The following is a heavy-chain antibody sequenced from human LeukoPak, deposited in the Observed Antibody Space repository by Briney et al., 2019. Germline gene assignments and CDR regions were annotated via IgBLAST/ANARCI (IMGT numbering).Heavy chain of an antibody. CDR3: ARERYRSGGSCYRDKAFDY. CDR1: GFTFSSYA. CDR2: ISGSGSST. Sequence: GGSLRLSCAASGFTFSSYAMSWVRQAPGKGLEWVSAISGSGSSTYYADSVKGRFTISRDNSKNTLYLQMNSLRAEDTAVYYCARERYRSGGSCYRDKAFDYWGQGTLVTVSS. J-gene: IGHJ4*02. V-gene: IGHV3-23*01. D-gene: IGHD2-15*01.